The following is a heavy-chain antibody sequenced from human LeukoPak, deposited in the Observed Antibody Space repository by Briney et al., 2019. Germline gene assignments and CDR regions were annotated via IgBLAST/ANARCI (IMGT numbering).Heavy chain of an antibody. CDR1: GFPFNIFA. CDR2: LNSGGST. V-gene: IGHV3-23*01. J-gene: IGHJ4*02. CDR3: AKDLGGSGWTLFDC. Sequence: GGSLRLSCAASGFPFNIFAMSWVRQAPGKGLEWVSALNSGGSTYYADSVKGRFTISRDTSKNTLYLQMNSLRAEDTAVYYCAKDLGGSGWTLFDCWGPGTLVTVSS. D-gene: IGHD6-19*01.